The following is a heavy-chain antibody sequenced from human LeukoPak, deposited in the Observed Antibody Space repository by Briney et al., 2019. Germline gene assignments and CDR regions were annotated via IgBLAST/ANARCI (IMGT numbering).Heavy chain of an antibody. CDR3: TRFPGYCSGGSCFKFDY. D-gene: IGHD2-15*01. Sequence: GGSLRLSCTASGFTFGDYAMSWFRQAPRRGLVWVGFIRSKAYGGTTEYSASVKGRFTIYRDDSKSIAKLQMNSLKTEDTAVYYCTRFPGYCSGGSCFKFDYGGQGTLVTVSS. CDR2: IRSKAYGGTT. CDR1: GFTFGDYA. J-gene: IGHJ4*02. V-gene: IGHV3-49*03.